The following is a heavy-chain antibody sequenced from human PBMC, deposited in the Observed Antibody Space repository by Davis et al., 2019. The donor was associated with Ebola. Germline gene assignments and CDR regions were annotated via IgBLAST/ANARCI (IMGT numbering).Heavy chain of an antibody. CDR3: AREFYDFWSGYRSGMDV. CDR1: GGTFSSYA. D-gene: IGHD3-3*01. Sequence: SVKVSCKASGGTFSSYAISWVRQAPGQGLEWMGGIIPIFGTANYAQKFQGRVTITADESTSTAYMELSSLRSEDTAVYYCAREFYDFWSGYRSGMDVWGQGTTVTVSS. V-gene: IGHV1-69*13. CDR2: IIPIFGTA. J-gene: IGHJ6*02.